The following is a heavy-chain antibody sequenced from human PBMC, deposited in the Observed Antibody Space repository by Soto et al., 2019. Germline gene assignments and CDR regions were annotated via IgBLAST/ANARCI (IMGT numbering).Heavy chain of an antibody. CDR2: IYYSGST. D-gene: IGHD2-21*02. Sequence: SETLSLTCTVSGGSISSYYWSWIRQPPGKGLEWIGYIYYSGSTNYNPSLKSRVTISVDTSKNQFSLKLSSVTAADTAVYYCARGGRAYCGGDCYSWYNWFDPWGQGTLVTVSS. CDR3: ARGGRAYCGGDCYSWYNWFDP. CDR1: GGSISSYY. J-gene: IGHJ5*02. V-gene: IGHV4-59*01.